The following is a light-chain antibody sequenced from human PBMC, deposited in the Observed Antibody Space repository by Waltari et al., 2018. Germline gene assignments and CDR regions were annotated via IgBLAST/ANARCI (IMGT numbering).Light chain of an antibody. CDR2: DVS. J-gene: IGLJ2*01. CDR1: SSDVGGYNY. V-gene: IGLV2-23*02. Sequence: QSALTQPASVSGSPGQSLPISCPGTSSDVGGYNYVSAYQQYPDKAPKLMISDVSKRPSGVSNRFSGSKSGNTASLTISGLQAEDEADYYCCSYAGSSTHVLFGGGTKLTVL. CDR3: CSYAGSSTHVL.